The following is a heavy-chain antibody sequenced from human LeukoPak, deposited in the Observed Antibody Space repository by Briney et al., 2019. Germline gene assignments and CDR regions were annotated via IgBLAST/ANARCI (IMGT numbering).Heavy chain of an antibody. J-gene: IGHJ4*02. Sequence: ASVKVSCKASGYTFTSYDINWVRQGTGQGLEWMGWMNPNSGNTGYAQKFQGRVTITRNTSISTAYMDLSGLRSEDTAMYYCARRSGGTGTPLGNWGQGPLVPVSS. CDR1: GYTFTSYD. V-gene: IGHV1-8*02. D-gene: IGHD1-1*01. CDR2: MNPNSGNT. CDR3: ARRSGGTGTPLGN.